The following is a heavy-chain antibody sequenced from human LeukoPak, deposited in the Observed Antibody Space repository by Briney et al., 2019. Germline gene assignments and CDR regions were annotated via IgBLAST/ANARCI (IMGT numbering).Heavy chain of an antibody. CDR1: GGSFSGYY. V-gene: IGHV4-34*01. CDR3: ARRSGDYGGYADYFDY. Sequence: SETLSLTCAVYGGSFSGYYWSWIRQPPGKGLEWIGEINHSGSTNYNPSLKSRVTISVDTSKNQFSLKLSSVTAADTAVYYCARRSGDYGGYADYFDYWGQGTLVTVSS. J-gene: IGHJ4*02. D-gene: IGHD4-17*01. CDR2: INHSGST.